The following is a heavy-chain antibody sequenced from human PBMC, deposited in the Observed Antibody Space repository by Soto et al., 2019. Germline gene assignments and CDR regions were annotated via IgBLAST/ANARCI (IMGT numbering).Heavy chain of an antibody. D-gene: IGHD7-27*01. J-gene: IGHJ4*02. CDR2: INHRGST. CDR1: GGSFSGYY. Sequence: QVQLQQWGAGLLKPSETLSLTCAVYGGSFSGYYWSWIRQPPGKGLEWIGEINHRGSTNYNPSLKSRVTIPVDTSKNQFSLKRSSVTAADTAVYYCARGWGRIFDYWGQGTLVTVSS. V-gene: IGHV4-34*01. CDR3: ARGWGRIFDY.